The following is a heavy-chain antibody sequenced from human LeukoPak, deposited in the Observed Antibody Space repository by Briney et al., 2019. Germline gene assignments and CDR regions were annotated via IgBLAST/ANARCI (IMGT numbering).Heavy chain of an antibody. J-gene: IGHJ6*03. D-gene: IGHD3-10*01. CDR2: ISSSSSYI. CDR1: GFTLSSYS. Sequence: GGSLRLSCAASGFTLSSYSMNWVRQAPGKRLEWVSSISSSSSYIYYADSVKGRFTISRDNAKNSLYLQMNSLRAEDTAVYYCARGRVTMVRGVIETSYYYYMDVWGKGTTVTISS. V-gene: IGHV3-21*01. CDR3: ARGRVTMVRGVIETSYYYYMDV.